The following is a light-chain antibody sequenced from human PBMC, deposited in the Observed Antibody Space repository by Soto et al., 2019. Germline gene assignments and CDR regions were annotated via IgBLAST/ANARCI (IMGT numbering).Light chain of an antibody. CDR2: GAS. V-gene: IGKV3-15*01. J-gene: IGKJ4*01. CDR1: QSVSSN. Sequence: EIVMTQSPATLSVSPGERATLSCRASQSVSSNLAWYQQKPGQAPRLLIYGASTRATGIPARFSGSGSGTEFTLTISSLQSEDSAVYYCQQYNNWPQLTFGGGTKVEIK. CDR3: QQYNNWPQLT.